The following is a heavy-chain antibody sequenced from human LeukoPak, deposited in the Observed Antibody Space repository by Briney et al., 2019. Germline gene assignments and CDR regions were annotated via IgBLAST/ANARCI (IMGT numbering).Heavy chain of an antibody. CDR2: VYHTGAS. D-gene: IGHD2-8*01. Sequence: SETLSLTCSVSGASISRYYWSWIRQSPGKGLEWIGYVYHTGASGYHPSLKSRVAMSLDTSKNQVSLNLRSVTAADTAVYFCTRVVNGGHFDYWGQGTLVTVSS. CDR1: GASISRYY. J-gene: IGHJ4*02. V-gene: IGHV4-59*01. CDR3: TRVVNGGHFDY.